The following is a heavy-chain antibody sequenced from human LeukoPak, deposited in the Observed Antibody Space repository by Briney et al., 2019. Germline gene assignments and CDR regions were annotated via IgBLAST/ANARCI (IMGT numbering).Heavy chain of an antibody. CDR1: GYTFTSYY. D-gene: IGHD2-21*02. Sequence: EASVKVSCKASGYTFTSYYMHWVRQAPGQGLEWMGGIIPIFGTANYAQKFQGRVTITADESTSTAYMELSSLRSEDTAVYYCARDSAYCGGDCYYDYWGQGTLVTVSS. CDR2: IIPIFGTA. V-gene: IGHV1-69*13. CDR3: ARDSAYCGGDCYYDY. J-gene: IGHJ4*02.